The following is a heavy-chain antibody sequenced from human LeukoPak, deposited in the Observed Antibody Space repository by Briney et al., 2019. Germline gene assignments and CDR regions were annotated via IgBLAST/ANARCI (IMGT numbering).Heavy chain of an antibody. J-gene: IGHJ4*02. CDR1: GYTVTSYY. V-gene: IGHV1-46*01. Sequence: ASVKVSCKASGYTVTSYYMHWVRQAPGQGLEWMGIINPSGGSTSYAQKFQGRVTVTRDTSTSTVYMELSSLRSEDTAMYYCAREGEIGYDLSDYWGQGTLVTVSS. CDR2: INPSGGST. CDR3: AREGEIGYDLSDY. D-gene: IGHD5-12*01.